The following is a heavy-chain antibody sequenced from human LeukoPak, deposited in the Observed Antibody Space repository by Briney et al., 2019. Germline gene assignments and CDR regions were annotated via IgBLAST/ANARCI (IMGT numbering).Heavy chain of an antibody. Sequence: GGSLRLSCAASGFTFSSYWMSWVRQAPGKGLEWVANIKQDGTEKYYVDPVKGRFTISRDNAKNSVYLQMTSLRAEDTAIYYCARDLRAGSYAFDWGQGTLVTVSS. D-gene: IGHD5-18*01. CDR3: ARDLRAGSYAFD. J-gene: IGHJ4*02. V-gene: IGHV3-7*01. CDR2: IKQDGTEK. CDR1: GFTFSSYW.